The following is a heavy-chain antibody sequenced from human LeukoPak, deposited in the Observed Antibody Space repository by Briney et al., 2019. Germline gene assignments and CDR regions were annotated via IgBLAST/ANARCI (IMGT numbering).Heavy chain of an antibody. CDR3: VGDWS. CDR1: GVIFSQCD. CDR2: ISGNGRDI. J-gene: IGHJ4*02. Sequence: GGSLRLSCVASGVIFSQCDISWLRQAPGKGLEWVSDISGNGRDIFYADSVKGRFTISRDNSKNTLYLHMNNLRVEDTAVYFCVGDWSWGQGTLVTVSS. D-gene: IGHD3-9*01. V-gene: IGHV3-23*01.